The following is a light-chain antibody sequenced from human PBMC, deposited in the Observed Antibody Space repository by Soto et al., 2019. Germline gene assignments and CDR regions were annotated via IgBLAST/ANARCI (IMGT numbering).Light chain of an antibody. J-gene: IGKJ5*01. CDR3: QQYGSSPT. V-gene: IGKV3-20*01. Sequence: EIRLSKSPGTLSLTPGERATLSCRASQSVSNNYLAWYQRKPGQAPRRLIYGASSRATGIPDRFSGSGSGTDFTLTISRLEPEDFAVYYCQQYGSSPTFGEVRLLEVK. CDR1: QSVSNNY. CDR2: GAS.